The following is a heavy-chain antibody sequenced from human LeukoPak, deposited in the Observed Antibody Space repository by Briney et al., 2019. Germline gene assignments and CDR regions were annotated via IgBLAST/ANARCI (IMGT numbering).Heavy chain of an antibody. Sequence: SETLSLTCTVTGGSTSSYYWSWIRQPPGKGLEWIGYIDHSGSSDYNPSLKSRVTMTVDTSKNQFSLKVSSVTAADTAVYYCARGRNWFDPWGQGTPVTVSS. CDR1: GGSTSSYY. CDR3: ARGRNWFDP. J-gene: IGHJ5*02. CDR2: IDHSGSS. V-gene: IGHV4-59*01.